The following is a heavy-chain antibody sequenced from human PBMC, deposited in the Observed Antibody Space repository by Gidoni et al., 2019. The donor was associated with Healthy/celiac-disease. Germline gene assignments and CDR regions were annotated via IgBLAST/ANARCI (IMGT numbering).Heavy chain of an antibody. CDR1: GGSISSSSYY. Sequence: QLQLQESGPGLVKPSETLSLTCTVSGGSISSSSYYWGWIRQPPGKGLEWIGSIYYSGSTYYNPSLKSRVTISVDTSKNQFSLKLSSVSAADTAVYYCARLARSQAGELLWFGESPRLFFDYWGQGTLVTVSS. D-gene: IGHD3-10*01. CDR2: IYYSGST. J-gene: IGHJ4*02. CDR3: ARLARSQAGELLWFGESPRLFFDY. V-gene: IGHV4-39*01.